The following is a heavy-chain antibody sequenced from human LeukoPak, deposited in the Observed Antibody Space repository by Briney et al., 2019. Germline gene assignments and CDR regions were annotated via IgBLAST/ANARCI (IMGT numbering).Heavy chain of an antibody. J-gene: IGHJ6*03. CDR2: IYYSGST. Sequence: SETLSLTCTVSGGSISSYYWSWIRQPPGKGLEWIGYIYYSGSTNYNPSLKSRVTISVDTSKNQFSLKLSSVTAADTAVYYCARAGGFAGYMDVWGKGTTVTISS. D-gene: IGHD3-16*01. CDR1: GGSISSYY. CDR3: ARAGGFAGYMDV. V-gene: IGHV4-59*01.